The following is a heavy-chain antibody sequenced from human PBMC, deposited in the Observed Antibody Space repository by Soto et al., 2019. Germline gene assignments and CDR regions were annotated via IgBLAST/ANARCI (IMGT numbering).Heavy chain of an antibody. CDR1: GYMFNSYG. J-gene: IGHJ4*02. CDR2: ISGYNGKT. CDR3: ARDETYTAGWYFEH. D-gene: IGHD6-19*01. Sequence: QVQLVQSGAEVKKRGASVKVSCKASGYMFNSYGMSWLRQAPGQGLEWIGWISGYNGKTDLAQKFQGRVTMTTEASTSTVYMALTRLRFDDTALYYCARDETYTAGWYFEHWGQGTLVTVPS. V-gene: IGHV1-18*01.